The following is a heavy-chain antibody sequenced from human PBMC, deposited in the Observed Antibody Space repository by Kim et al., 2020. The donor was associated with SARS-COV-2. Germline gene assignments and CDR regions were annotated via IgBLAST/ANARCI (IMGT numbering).Heavy chain of an antibody. CDR2: GTT. CDR3: TTEKVSWFDP. Sequence: GTTDNTAPVKGRFNISRDDSKNTLSLQMNSLKTEDTAVYYCTTEKVSWFDPWGQGTLVTVSS. V-gene: IGHV3-15*01. J-gene: IGHJ5*02.